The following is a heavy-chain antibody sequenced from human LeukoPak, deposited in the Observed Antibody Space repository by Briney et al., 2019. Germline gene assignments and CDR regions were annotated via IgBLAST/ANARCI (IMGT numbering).Heavy chain of an antibody. Sequence: PSETLSLTCTVSGGSISSYYWSWIRQPAGKGLEWIGRIYTSGSTNYNPSLKSRVTMSVDTSKNQFSLKLSSVTAADTAVYYCARVVYSYGYKVFDYWGQGTLVTVSS. CDR1: GGSISSYY. V-gene: IGHV4-4*07. CDR3: ARVVYSYGYKVFDY. J-gene: IGHJ4*02. D-gene: IGHD5-18*01. CDR2: IYTSGST.